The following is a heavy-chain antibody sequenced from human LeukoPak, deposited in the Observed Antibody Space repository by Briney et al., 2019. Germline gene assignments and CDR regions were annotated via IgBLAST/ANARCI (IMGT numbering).Heavy chain of an antibody. CDR1: GGSINTYY. CDR2: VYYSGRT. D-gene: IGHD3-10*01. CDR3: ARLGLGDEACWFDP. Sequence: SETLSLTCTVSGGSINTYYWSWNRQPPGKGLEWIGFVYYSGRTSYNPSLKSRVTISVDTSKSQFSLRLSSVTAADTAMYYCARLGLGDEACWFDPWGQGTLVTVSS. J-gene: IGHJ5*02. V-gene: IGHV4-59*01.